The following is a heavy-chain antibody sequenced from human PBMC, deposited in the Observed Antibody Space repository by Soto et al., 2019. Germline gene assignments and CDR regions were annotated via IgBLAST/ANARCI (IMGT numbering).Heavy chain of an antibody. CDR1: VFTFSTYA. Sequence: GGALRLSCAASVFTFSTYAMSWVREAPGRGLEWVPTISSSGGNTYYTDSVKGRFTISRDNSKNTLYLQMNSLRAEDTAIYYCAKRPTSTGFGDPFDIWGQGTMVTVSS. CDR3: AKRPTSTGFGDPFDI. CDR2: ISSSGGNT. D-gene: IGHD3-10*01. J-gene: IGHJ3*02. V-gene: IGHV3-23*01.